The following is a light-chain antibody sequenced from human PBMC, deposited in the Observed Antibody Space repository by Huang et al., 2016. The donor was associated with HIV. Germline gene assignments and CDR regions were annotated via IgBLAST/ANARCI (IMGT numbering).Light chain of an antibody. CDR3: QQSYSTPRT. Sequence: DIQMTQSPSSLSASVGDRVTITCRASQSISSYLTWYQQKPGKSPKLLIYDASSLQSGVPSRFSGSGAGTDFTLTISSLQPEDSATYYCQQSYSTPRTFGQGTKVEIK. CDR2: DAS. CDR1: QSISSY. V-gene: IGKV1-39*01. J-gene: IGKJ1*01.